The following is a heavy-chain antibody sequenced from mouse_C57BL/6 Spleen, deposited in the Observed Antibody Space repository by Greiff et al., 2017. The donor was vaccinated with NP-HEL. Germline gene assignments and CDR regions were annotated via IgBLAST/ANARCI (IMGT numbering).Heavy chain of an antibody. CDR2: INPSTGGT. V-gene: IGHV1-42*01. D-gene: IGHD4-1*01. CDR1: GYSFTGYY. CDR3: ARWNWGRYYFDY. Sequence: EVQLQQSGPELVKPGASVKISCKASGYSFTGYYMNWVKQSPEKSLEWIGEINPSTGGTTYNQKFKAKATLTVDKSSSTAYMQLKSLTSEDSAVYYCARWNWGRYYFDYWGQGTTLTVSS. J-gene: IGHJ2*01.